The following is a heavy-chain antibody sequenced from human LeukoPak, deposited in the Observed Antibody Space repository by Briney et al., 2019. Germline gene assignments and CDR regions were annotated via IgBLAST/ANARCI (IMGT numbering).Heavy chain of an antibody. V-gene: IGHV3-30*03. CDR3: AREGSGRPEGYMDV. Sequence: GGSLRLSCAASGFTFSSYGMHWVRQAPGKGLEWVAVISYDGSNKYYADSVKGRFTISRDNSKNTLYLQMNSLRAEDTAVYYCAREGSGRPEGYMDVWGKGTTVTVSS. J-gene: IGHJ6*03. D-gene: IGHD3-10*01. CDR2: ISYDGSNK. CDR1: GFTFSSYG.